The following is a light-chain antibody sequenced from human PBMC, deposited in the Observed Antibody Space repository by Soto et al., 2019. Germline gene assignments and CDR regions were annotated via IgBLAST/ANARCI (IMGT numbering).Light chain of an antibody. V-gene: IGKV3-20*01. J-gene: IGKJ2*01. CDR2: GSS. Sequence: EVVLTQSPGTLSLSPGETATLSCRASQSVSNNYFAWYQQKPGQAPRLLLFGSSDRATGIPDRFSGSGSGTDFTITISRLEHEDVAVYYCQQYGSSPPYTFGQGTKLEIK. CDR1: QSVSNNY. CDR3: QQYGSSPPYT.